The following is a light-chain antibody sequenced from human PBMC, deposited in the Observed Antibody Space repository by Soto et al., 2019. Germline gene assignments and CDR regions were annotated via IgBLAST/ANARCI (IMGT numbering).Light chain of an antibody. J-gene: IGKJ1*01. CDR3: HQRSNWPRT. Sequence: EIVLTQSPATLSLSPGERATLSCRASQSVSSYLAWHQQKPGQAPRLLIYDASNRATGIPARFSGSGSGTDYTLTISSLAPEDFAVYYCHQRSNWPRTFGQGTKVDIK. CDR1: QSVSSY. CDR2: DAS. V-gene: IGKV3-11*01.